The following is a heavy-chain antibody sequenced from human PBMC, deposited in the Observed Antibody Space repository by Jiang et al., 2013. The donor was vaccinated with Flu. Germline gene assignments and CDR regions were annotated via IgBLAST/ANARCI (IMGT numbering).Heavy chain of an antibody. CDR2: SILVTLIP. J-gene: IGHJ5*02. V-gene: IGHV5-51*01. CDR1: YSFNTYW. CDR3: ARHSNGDASTVTAGP. Sequence: YSFNTYWIAWVRQMPGKAWSGWGSSILVTLIPDTAALRSRVTISADKSITTAYLQWSSLKASDTAMYYCARHSNGDASTVTAGPWGQGTLVTVSS. D-gene: IGHD4-17*01.